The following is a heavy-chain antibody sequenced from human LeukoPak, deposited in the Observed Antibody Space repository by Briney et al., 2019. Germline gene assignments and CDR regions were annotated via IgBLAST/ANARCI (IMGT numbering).Heavy chain of an antibody. D-gene: IGHD3-10*01. CDR1: GFTFSSYS. J-gene: IGHJ4*02. CDR3: AKDAPDRWFGGHGD. CDR2: ISGSGGST. V-gene: IGHV3-23*01. Sequence: RRGSLRLSCAASGFTFSSYSMNWVRQAPGKGLEWVSAISGSGGSTYYADSVKGRFTISRDNSKNTLYLQMNSLRAEGTAVYYCAKDAPDRWFGGHGDWGQGTLVAATS.